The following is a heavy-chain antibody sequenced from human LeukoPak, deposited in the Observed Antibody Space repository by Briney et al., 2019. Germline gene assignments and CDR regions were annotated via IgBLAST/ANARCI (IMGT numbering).Heavy chain of an antibody. V-gene: IGHV1-2*02. J-gene: IGHJ5*02. CDR3: ARAGDYYYGSGSYYAGDWFDP. CDR1: GYTFTGYY. Sequence: GASVKVSCKASGYTFTGYYMHWVRQAPGQGLEWMGWINPNSGGTNYAQKFQGRVTMTRDTSISTAYMELRRLRSDDTAVYYCARAGDYYYGSGSYYAGDWFDPWGQGTLVAVSS. D-gene: IGHD3-10*01. CDR2: INPNSGGT.